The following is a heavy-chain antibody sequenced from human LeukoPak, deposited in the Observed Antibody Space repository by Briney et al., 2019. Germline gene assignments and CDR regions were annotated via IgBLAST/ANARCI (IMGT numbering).Heavy chain of an antibody. CDR2: ISSSSSYI. V-gene: IGHV3-21*01. CDR3: ARVPGLDAFDI. CDR1: GFTFSSYS. Sequence: PGGSLRLSCAASGFTFSSYSMNWVRQAPGKGLEWVSSISSSSSYIYYADSVEGRFTISRDNAKNSLYLQMNSLRAEDTAVYYCARVPGLDAFDIWGQGTMVTVSS. J-gene: IGHJ3*02.